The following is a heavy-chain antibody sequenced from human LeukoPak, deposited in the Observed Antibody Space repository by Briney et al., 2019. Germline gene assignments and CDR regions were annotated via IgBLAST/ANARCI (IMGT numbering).Heavy chain of an antibody. CDR3: ARPYSSSWYGPRYFDY. CDR2: ISAYNGNT. Sequence: GASVKVSCKASGYTFTSYGISWVRQAPGQGLEWMGWISAYNGNTNYAQKLQGRVTMTTDTSTNTAYMELRSLRSDDTAVYYCARPYSSSWYGPRYFDYWGQGTLVTVSS. J-gene: IGHJ4*02. D-gene: IGHD6-13*01. CDR1: GYTFTSYG. V-gene: IGHV1-18*01.